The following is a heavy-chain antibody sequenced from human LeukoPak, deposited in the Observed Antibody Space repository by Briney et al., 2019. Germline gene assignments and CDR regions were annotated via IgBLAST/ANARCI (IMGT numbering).Heavy chain of an antibody. J-gene: IGHJ4*02. CDR1: GGSISSSSYY. V-gene: IGHV4-39*01. D-gene: IGHD4-17*01. Sequence: PSETLSLTCTVSGGSISSSSYYWDWIRQPPGKGLEWIGSIYYSGSTYYNPSLKSRVTISVDTSKNQFSLKLSSVTAADTAVYYCARPRDDYGDYWIDYWGQGTLVTVSS. CDR3: ARPRDDYGDYWIDY. CDR2: IYYSGST.